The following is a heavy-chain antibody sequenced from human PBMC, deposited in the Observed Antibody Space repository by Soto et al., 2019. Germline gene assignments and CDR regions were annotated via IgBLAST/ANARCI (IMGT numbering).Heavy chain of an antibody. CDR3: ASPSLDDAFDI. CDR2: IIPILGIA. CDR1: GGTFSSYT. J-gene: IGHJ3*02. V-gene: IGHV1-69*02. D-gene: IGHD2-2*01. Sequence: SVKVSCKASGGTFSSYTISWVRQAPGQGLEWMGRIIPILGIANYAQKFQGRVTITADKSTSTAYMELSSLRSEDTAVYYCASPSLDDAFDIWGQGTMVTVSS.